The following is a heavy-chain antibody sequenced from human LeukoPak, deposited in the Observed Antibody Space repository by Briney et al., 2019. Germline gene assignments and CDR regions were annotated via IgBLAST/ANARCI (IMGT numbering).Heavy chain of an antibody. J-gene: IGHJ3*02. CDR3: ARSTSAFDI. V-gene: IGHV4-59*01. Sequence: SETLSLTCTVSGGSISNYYWSWIRQPPGKGLEWIGYIYHSGNTNYNPSLKSRVTISVDTSKNQFSLKLSSVTAADTAVYYCARSTSAFDIWGQGTMVSVSS. CDR2: IYHSGNT. D-gene: IGHD2/OR15-2a*01. CDR1: GGSISNYY.